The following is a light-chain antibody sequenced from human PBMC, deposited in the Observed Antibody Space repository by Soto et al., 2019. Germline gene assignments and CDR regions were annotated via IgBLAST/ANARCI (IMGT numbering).Light chain of an antibody. CDR1: QGISSY. CDR2: AAS. CDR3: QQYYSYPFT. J-gene: IGKJ3*01. Sequence: AIRMTHSPSSFSASTGDRVTITCRASQGISSYLAWYQQKPGKAPKLLIYAASTLQSGVPSRFSGSGSGTDFTLTIGCLQSEDFATYYWQQYYSYPFTFGPGPKVDIK. V-gene: IGKV1-8*01.